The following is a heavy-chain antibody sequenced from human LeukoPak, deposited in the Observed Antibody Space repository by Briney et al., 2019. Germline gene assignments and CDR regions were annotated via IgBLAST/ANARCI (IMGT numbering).Heavy chain of an antibody. D-gene: IGHD3-3*01. CDR1: GFAFSNYA. Sequence: GGSLRLSCAASGFAFSNYAMNWVRQAPGRGLDWVSGIVGSGDRTYYADSVKGRFTISRDNSKNTVYLQMNSPRAEDTAVYYCAKVLGRITIFGVVIYGMDVWGQGTTVTVSS. CDR3: AKVLGRITIFGVVIYGMDV. J-gene: IGHJ6*02. CDR2: IVGSGDRT. V-gene: IGHV3-23*01.